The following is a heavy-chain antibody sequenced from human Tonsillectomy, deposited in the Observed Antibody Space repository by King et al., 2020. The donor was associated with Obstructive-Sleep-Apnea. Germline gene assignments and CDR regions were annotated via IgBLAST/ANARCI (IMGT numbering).Heavy chain of an antibody. Sequence: PLQESGPGLVKPSETLSLTCTVSGGSISSSSFYWGWLRQPPGKGLEWIGSIYYSGSTYYNPSLKSRVTISVDTSKNQFSLKLSSVTAADTAVYYCATTTHKWLGFDFWGQGTLVTVSS. J-gene: IGHJ4*02. CDR2: IYYSGST. CDR3: ATTTHKWLGFDF. CDR1: GGSISSSSFY. V-gene: IGHV4-39*07. D-gene: IGHD6-19*01.